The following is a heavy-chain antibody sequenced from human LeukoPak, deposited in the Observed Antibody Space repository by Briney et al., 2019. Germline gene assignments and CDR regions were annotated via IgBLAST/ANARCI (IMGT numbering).Heavy chain of an antibody. Sequence: ASVKVSCKVSGYTFTDYYMHWVQQAPGKGLEWMGLVDPEDGETIYAEKFQGRVTITADTSTDTAYMELSSPRSEDTAVYYCATRQRVGAIDYWGQGTLVTVSS. D-gene: IGHD1-26*01. CDR1: GYTFTDYY. J-gene: IGHJ4*02. CDR2: VDPEDGET. V-gene: IGHV1-69-2*01. CDR3: ATRQRVGAIDY.